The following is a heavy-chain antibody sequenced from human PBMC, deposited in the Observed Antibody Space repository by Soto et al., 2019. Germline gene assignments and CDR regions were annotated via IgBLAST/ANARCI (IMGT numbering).Heavy chain of an antibody. Sequence: QVQLVQSGAEVKKPGASVKVSCKASGYTFTSYGISWVRQAPGQGLEWMGWISAHNGNTNYAQQLQGRVTMTTDTSTSTACMEVRSLRSDDTAVYSCARAADYGDYSYRSAFDYWGQGTLVTVSS. D-gene: IGHD4-17*01. J-gene: IGHJ4*02. CDR3: ARAADYGDYSYRSAFDY. CDR1: GYTFTSYG. V-gene: IGHV1-18*01. CDR2: ISAHNGNT.